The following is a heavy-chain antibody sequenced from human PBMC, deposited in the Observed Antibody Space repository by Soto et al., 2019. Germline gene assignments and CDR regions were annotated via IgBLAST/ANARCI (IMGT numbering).Heavy chain of an antibody. V-gene: IGHV3-33*01. D-gene: IGHD2-2*01. J-gene: IGHJ6*02. CDR2: IWYDGSND. CDR1: GFTFSSYG. Sequence: VQLVESGGGVVQPGRSLRLSCAASGFTFSSYGMHWVRQAPGKGLEWVAVIWYDGSNDDYVDSGKGRFTISRDNSNNMLYLEMNRLRAEDTAIYYCTRGYCSSYSCYGAAMDVWGQGTTITVAS. CDR3: TRGYCSSYSCYGAAMDV.